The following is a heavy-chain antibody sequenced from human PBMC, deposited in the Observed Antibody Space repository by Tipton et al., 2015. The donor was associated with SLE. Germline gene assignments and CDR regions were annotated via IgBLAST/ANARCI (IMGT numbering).Heavy chain of an antibody. J-gene: IGHJ4*02. CDR2: IYTSGST. CDR3: ARARQLVYGHDY. V-gene: IGHV4-61*09. Sequence: TLSLTCTVSGGSISSGSYYWSWIRQPAGKGLEWIGHIYTSGSTNYNPSLKSRVTISVDTSKNQFSLKLSSVTAADTAVYYCARARQLVYGHDYWGQGTLVTVSS. CDR1: GGSISSGSYY. D-gene: IGHD6-13*01.